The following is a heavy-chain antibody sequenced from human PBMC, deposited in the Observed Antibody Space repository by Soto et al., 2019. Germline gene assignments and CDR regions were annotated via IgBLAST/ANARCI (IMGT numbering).Heavy chain of an antibody. D-gene: IGHD1-1*01. J-gene: IGHJ3*02. CDR3: AGERRHGTTGAVAFDI. V-gene: IGHV1-46*03. CDR2: INPSGGST. Sequence: QVQLVQSGAEVKKPGASVKVSCKASGYTFTSYYMHWVRQAPGQGLEWMGIINPSGGSTSYAQKFQGRVTMTRDTSTSTVYMELSSLRSEDTAVYYCAGERRHGTTGAVAFDIWGQGTMVTVSS. CDR1: GYTFTSYY.